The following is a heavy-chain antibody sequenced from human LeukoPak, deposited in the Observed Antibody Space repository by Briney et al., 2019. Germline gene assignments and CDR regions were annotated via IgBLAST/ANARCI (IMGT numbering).Heavy chain of an antibody. CDR3: ARDRAVVWGFDY. CDR2: IGTAGDT. J-gene: IGHJ4*02. Sequence: GGSLRLSCAASGFTFSSYDMHWVRQATGKGLEWVSAIGTAGDTYYPGSVKGRFTISRENAKNSLYLQMNSLRAEDTAVYYCARDRAVVWGFDYWGQGTLVTVSS. V-gene: IGHV3-13*01. CDR1: GFTFSSYD. D-gene: IGHD2-8*02.